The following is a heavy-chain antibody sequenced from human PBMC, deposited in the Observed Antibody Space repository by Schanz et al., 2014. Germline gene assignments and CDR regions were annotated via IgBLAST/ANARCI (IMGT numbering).Heavy chain of an antibody. CDR2: ISGGGGSA. J-gene: IGHJ4*02. Sequence: EVQLLESGGGLVQPGGSLRLSCAASGFTFSSYAMSWVRLVPGKGLECVSGISGGGGSAYYADSVKGRFTISRDNAKNSLYLQMNSLRAEDTAVYYCAREGEWGYDPPRHWGQGTLVTVSS. D-gene: IGHD5-12*01. V-gene: IGHV3-23*01. CDR1: GFTFSSYA. CDR3: AREGEWGYDPPRH.